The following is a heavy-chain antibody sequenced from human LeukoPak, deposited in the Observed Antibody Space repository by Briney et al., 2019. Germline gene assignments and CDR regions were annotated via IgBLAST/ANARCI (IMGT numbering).Heavy chain of an antibody. CDR3: ARDFVDTAMVTPGY. CDR1: GFTFSNYW. CDR2: ISYDGSNK. J-gene: IGHJ4*02. V-gene: IGHV3-30-3*01. D-gene: IGHD5-18*01. Sequence: PGGSLRVSCAASGFTFSNYWMGWVRQAPGKGLEWVAVISYDGSNKYYADSVKGRFTISRDNSKSTLYLQMNSLRAEDTAVYYCARDFVDTAMVTPGYWGQGTLVTVSS.